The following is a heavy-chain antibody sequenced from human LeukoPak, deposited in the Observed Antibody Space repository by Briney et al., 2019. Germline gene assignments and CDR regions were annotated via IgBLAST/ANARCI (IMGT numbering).Heavy chain of an antibody. Sequence: GGSLRLSCAASGFTFSSYWMHWVRQAPGKGLMWVSRINSDGSTTDYADSVKGRFTISGDNAKNTLYLQVNSLRAEDTAVYYCALFGSGWYPDFWGQGTLVTVSS. V-gene: IGHV3-74*01. D-gene: IGHD6-13*01. CDR2: INSDGSTT. CDR3: ALFGSGWYPDF. CDR1: GFTFSSYW. J-gene: IGHJ4*02.